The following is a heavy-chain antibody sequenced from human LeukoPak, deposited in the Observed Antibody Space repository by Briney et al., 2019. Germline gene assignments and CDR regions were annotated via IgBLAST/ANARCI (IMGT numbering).Heavy chain of an antibody. J-gene: IGHJ4*02. D-gene: IGHD4-23*01. CDR3: ARENGGTPDY. CDR2: VSYDGSNK. V-gene: IGHV3-30*03. Sequence: GGSLRLSCAASGFTFSSYGMHWVRQAPGKGLEWVAVVSYDGSNKYFGDSVKGRFTISRDNAKNSLYLQMNSLRAEDTAVYYRARENGGTPDYWGQGTLVTVSS. CDR1: GFTFSSYG.